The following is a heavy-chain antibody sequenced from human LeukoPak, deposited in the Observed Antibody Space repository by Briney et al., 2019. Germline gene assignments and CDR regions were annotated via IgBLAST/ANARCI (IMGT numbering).Heavy chain of an antibody. D-gene: IGHD6-13*01. CDR3: AISPFRGGSSWTEFEY. CDR1: GFTFNNYV. V-gene: IGHV3-23*01. Sequence: GSLRLSCTASGFTFNNYVMNWVRQAPGAGLEWVSEISNSATHTNYADSVKGRCTISRDNSRNTAYLEMNSLRGDDTAVFYCAISPFRGGSSWTEFEYWGQGTLVTVSS. J-gene: IGHJ4*02. CDR2: ISNSATHT.